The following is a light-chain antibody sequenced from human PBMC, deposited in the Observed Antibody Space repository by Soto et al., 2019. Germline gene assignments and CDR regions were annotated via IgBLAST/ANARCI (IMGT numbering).Light chain of an antibody. CDR1: QSVSSSY. CDR2: NTS. Sequence: IVLTQSPGTLSLSPGERATLSCRAIQSVSSSYLAWYQQKPGQAPRLLIYNTSSRPTGIPDRFSGSGSGTDFTLTISRLEPEDFAVYYCQQYGSSPLLTFGGGTKVDIK. CDR3: QQYGSSPLLT. V-gene: IGKV3-20*01. J-gene: IGKJ4*01.